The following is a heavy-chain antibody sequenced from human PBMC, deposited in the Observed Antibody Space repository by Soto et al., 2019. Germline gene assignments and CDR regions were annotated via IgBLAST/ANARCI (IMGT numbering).Heavy chain of an antibody. CDR3: AGDGVRNGAYNGWLDP. CDR1: GLSFISYW. D-gene: IGHD3-16*01. Sequence: PWGSLRLSCAASGLSFISYWMTWFRQSPGKGLEWVANIKQDGREKYYVASVKGRFTISRDNGKNLLFLQMDSLTPDDTAVYYCAGDGVRNGAYNGWLDPWGQGTLVTVSS. CDR2: IKQDGREK. J-gene: IGHJ5*02. V-gene: IGHV3-7*03.